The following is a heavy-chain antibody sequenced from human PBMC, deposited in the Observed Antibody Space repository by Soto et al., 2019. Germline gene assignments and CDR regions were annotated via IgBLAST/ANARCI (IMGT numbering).Heavy chain of an antibody. CDR2: IIPIFGTA. J-gene: IGHJ4*02. CDR3: ARDRLITMIVVPDY. Sequence: SVKVSCKASGGTFSSYAISWVRQAPGQGLEWMGGIIPIFGTANYAQKFQGRVTMTADESTSTAYMELSSLRSEDTAVYYCARDRLITMIVVPDYWGQGTLVTVSS. D-gene: IGHD3-22*01. V-gene: IGHV1-69*13. CDR1: GGTFSSYA.